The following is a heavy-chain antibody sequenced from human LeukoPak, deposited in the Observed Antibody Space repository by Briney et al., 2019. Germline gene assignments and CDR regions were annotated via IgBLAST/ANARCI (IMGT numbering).Heavy chain of an antibody. CDR1: GFTFSSYW. V-gene: IGHV3-74*01. J-gene: IGHJ1*01. CDR3: ARYYYESSGYRPAEYFQD. Sequence: GGSLRLSCAASGFTFSSYWMHWVRQPQGKGLVWVSRINSDGTSTNYADSVKGRFTISRDNAKNTLYLQMSSLRAEDTAVYYCARYYYESSGYRPAEYFQDWGQGALVTVSS. D-gene: IGHD3-22*01. CDR2: INSDGTST.